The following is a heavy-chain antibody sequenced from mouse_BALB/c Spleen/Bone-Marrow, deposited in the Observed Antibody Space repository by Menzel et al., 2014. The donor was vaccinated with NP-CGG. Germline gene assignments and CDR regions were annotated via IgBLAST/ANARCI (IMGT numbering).Heavy chain of an antibody. CDR1: GYTFSNYW. V-gene: IGHV1-5*01. Sequence: EVQLQESGTVLARPGVAVKMSCKASGYTFSNYWMHWVKQRPGQGLEWIGTIYPGNSDTTYNQKFKGKAKLTAVTSTSTAYMELSSLTNEDSAVYYCTTLARSDFDYWGQGTTLTVSS. CDR2: IYPGNSDT. CDR3: TTLARSDFDY. J-gene: IGHJ2*01. D-gene: IGHD3-1*01.